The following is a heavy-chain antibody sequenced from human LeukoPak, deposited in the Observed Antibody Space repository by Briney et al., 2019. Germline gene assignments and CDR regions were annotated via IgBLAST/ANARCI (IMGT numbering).Heavy chain of an antibody. V-gene: IGHV3-11*05. CDR2: ISDSSSYT. J-gene: IGHJ4*02. CDR3: ARDRVGYYFDY. D-gene: IGHD1-26*01. CDR1: GFTFNDYY. Sequence: GGSLRLSCAASGFTFNDYYMSWIRQAPGKGLEWISYISDSSSYTNYADSVKGRFTISRDNAKNSLYLQMNSLRAEDTAVYYCARDRVGYYFDYWGQGTLVTVSS.